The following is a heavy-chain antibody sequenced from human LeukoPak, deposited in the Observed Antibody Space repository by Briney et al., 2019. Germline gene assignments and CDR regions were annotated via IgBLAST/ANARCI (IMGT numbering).Heavy chain of an antibody. Sequence: GGSLILSCVTSGFTFSSYWMTWVRQAPGKGLEWVANINQDGHEKNYVDSVKGRFTISRDNPKNSLYLQMNSLRAEDTAVYFCVRDMDVWAQGTTVTVSS. CDR2: INQDGHEK. CDR3: VRDMDV. V-gene: IGHV3-7*05. J-gene: IGHJ6*02. CDR1: GFTFSSYW.